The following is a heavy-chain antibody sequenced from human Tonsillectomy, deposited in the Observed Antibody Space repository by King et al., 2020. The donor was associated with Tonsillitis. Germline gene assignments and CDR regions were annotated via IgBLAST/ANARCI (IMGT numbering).Heavy chain of an antibody. J-gene: IGHJ4*02. D-gene: IGHD6-13*01. V-gene: IGHV3-9*01. CDR2: ISWNSGSI. Sequence: QLVQSGGGLVQPGRSLRLSCAASGFTFDDYAMHWVRQAPGKGLGWVSGISWNSGSIGYADSVKGRFTISRDNAKNSLYLQMNSLRAEDTALYYCAKDRYSSSSNFDYWGQGTLVTVSS. CDR3: AKDRYSSSSNFDY. CDR1: GFTFDDYA.